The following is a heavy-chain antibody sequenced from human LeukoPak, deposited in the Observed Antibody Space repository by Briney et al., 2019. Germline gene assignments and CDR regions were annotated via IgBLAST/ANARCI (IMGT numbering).Heavy chain of an antibody. CDR2: IYYSGST. CDR3: ARSIVVVRRNYYGMDV. Sequence: ESGPVLVKPTETLTLTCTVSGFSLSNARMVVSWIRQHPGKGLEWIGYIYYSGSTYYNPSLKSRVTISVDTSKNQFSLKLTSVTAADTAVYYCARSIVVVRRNYYGMDVWGQGTTVTVSS. J-gene: IGHJ6*02. CDR1: GFSLSNARMV. D-gene: IGHD2-2*01. V-gene: IGHV4-31*03.